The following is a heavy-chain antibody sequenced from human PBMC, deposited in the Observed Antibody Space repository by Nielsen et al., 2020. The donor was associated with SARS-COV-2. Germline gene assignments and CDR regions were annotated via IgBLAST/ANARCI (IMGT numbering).Heavy chain of an antibody. V-gene: IGHV3-64*04. CDR1: GFTFSSYA. CDR3: ARDYGLRAADQYFDY. D-gene: IGHD6-13*01. J-gene: IGHJ4*02. Sequence: GESLKISCSASGFTFSSYAMHWVRQAPGKGLEYVSAISSNGGSTYYADSVKGRFTISRDNAKNSLYLQMNSLRAEDTAVYYCARDYGLRAADQYFDYWGQGTLVTVSS. CDR2: ISSNGGST.